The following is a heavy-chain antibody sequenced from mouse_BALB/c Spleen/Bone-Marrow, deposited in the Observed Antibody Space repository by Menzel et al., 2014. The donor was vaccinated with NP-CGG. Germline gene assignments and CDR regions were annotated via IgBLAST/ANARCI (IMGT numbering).Heavy chain of an antibody. Sequence: VQLQQSGAALARPGASVKLSCKASGYTFTSYWMQWVKQRPGQGLEWIGAIYPGDGDTRYTQKFKGKATLTADKSSSTAYMQLSSLASEDSAVYYCARWGNSYAMDYWGQGTSVTVSS. CDR3: ARWGNSYAMDY. CDR2: IYPGDGDT. V-gene: IGHV1-87*01. D-gene: IGHD2-1*01. CDR1: GYTFTSYW. J-gene: IGHJ4*01.